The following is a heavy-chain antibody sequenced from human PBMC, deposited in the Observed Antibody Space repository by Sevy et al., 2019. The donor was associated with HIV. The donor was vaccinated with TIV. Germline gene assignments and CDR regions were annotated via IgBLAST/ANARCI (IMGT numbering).Heavy chain of an antibody. Sequence: GGSLRLSCAASGFTFSSYGMHWVRQAPGKGLEWVAVISYDGSNKYYADSVKGRFTTSRDNSKNTLYLQMNSLRAEDTAVYYCAKDRGRYSSSSGVRQEYYYMDVWGKGTTVTVSS. D-gene: IGHD6-6*01. V-gene: IGHV3-30*18. J-gene: IGHJ6*03. CDR3: AKDRGRYSSSSGVRQEYYYMDV. CDR2: ISYDGSNK. CDR1: GFTFSSYG.